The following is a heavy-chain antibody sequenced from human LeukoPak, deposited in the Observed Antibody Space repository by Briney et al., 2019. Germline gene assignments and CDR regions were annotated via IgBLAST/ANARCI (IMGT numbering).Heavy chain of an antibody. D-gene: IGHD1-26*01. Sequence: PSQTLSLTCTVSGGSISSGGYYWSWIRQHPGKGLEWIGYIYYSGSTYYNPSLKSRVTISVDTSKNQFSLKLSSVTAADTAVYYCARAIVGAKRSWSPFAYGGKETLVTVSS. J-gene: IGHJ4*02. CDR2: IYYSGST. CDR1: GGSISSGGYY. V-gene: IGHV4-31*03. CDR3: ARAIVGAKRSWSPFAY.